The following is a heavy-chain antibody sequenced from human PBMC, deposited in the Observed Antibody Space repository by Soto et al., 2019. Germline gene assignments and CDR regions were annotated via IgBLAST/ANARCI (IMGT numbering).Heavy chain of an antibody. J-gene: IGHJ4*02. CDR3: AREPELERGYFDY. D-gene: IGHD1-1*01. V-gene: IGHV1-69*04. CDR1: GGTFSSYT. CDR2: IIPILGIA. Sequence: ASVKVSCKASGGTFSSYTISWVRQAPGQGLEWMGRIIPILGIANYAQKFQGRVTITADKSTSTAYMELSSLRSEDTAVYYCAREPELERGYFDYWGQGTLVTVSS.